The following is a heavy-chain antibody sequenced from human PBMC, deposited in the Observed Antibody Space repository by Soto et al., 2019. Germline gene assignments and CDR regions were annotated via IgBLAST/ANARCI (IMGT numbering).Heavy chain of an antibody. Sequence: SETLSLTCSVSGDSITNYYWNWIRQPPGKGLEWIGSILYSGSTNYNPSLKSRVTISIDTSKNQIALKLTSVTAADTAVYYCARKVSGLYSGFGPWGQGVMVTVSS. J-gene: IGHJ5*02. CDR3: ARKVSGLYSGFGP. V-gene: IGHV4-59*01. D-gene: IGHD6-19*01. CDR1: GDSITNYY. CDR2: ILYSGST.